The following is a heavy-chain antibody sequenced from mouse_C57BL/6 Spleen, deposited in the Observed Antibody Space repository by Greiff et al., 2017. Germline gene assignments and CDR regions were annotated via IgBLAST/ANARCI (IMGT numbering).Heavy chain of an antibody. CDR3: ARGGYSRDY. J-gene: IGHJ4*01. Sequence: QVQLQQSGAELVRPGTSVKVSCKASGYAFTNYLIEWVKQRPGQGLEWIGVINPGSGGTNYNEKFKGKATLTADQSSSTAYMQLSSLTSEDSAVXFCARGGYSRDYWGQGTSVTVSS. D-gene: IGHD2-3*01. V-gene: IGHV1-54*01. CDR2: INPGSGGT. CDR1: GYAFTNYL.